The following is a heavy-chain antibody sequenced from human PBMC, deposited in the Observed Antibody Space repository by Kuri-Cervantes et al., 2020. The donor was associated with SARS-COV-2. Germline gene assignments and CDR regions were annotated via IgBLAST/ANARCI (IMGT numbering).Heavy chain of an antibody. CDR2: MNPNSGNT. V-gene: IGHV1-8*02. CDR1: GYTFTSYD. CDR3: AREVLLAVGAFDI. D-gene: IGHD2-8*02. J-gene: IGHJ3*02. Sequence: ASVKVSCKASGYTFTSYDINWVRQATGQGLEWMGWMNPNSGNTGYAQKFQGRVTMTRNTSISTAYMELSSLRSEDTAVYYCAREVLLAVGAFDIWGQGTMVTVSS.